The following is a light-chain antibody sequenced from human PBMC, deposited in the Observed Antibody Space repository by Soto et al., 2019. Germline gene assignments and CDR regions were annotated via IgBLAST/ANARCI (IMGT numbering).Light chain of an antibody. CDR3: QSYDSSLRGSV. Sequence: QSVLTQPTSVSVAPGQRVTISCTGSSSNIGAGYDVHWYQQRPGTAPKLLIYGYSNRTAGIPDRFSGSKSGTSASLSITVLQAEDEADYYFQSYDSSLRGSVFGTGTKLTV. CDR2: GYS. J-gene: IGLJ1*01. CDR1: SSNIGAGYD. V-gene: IGLV1-40*01.